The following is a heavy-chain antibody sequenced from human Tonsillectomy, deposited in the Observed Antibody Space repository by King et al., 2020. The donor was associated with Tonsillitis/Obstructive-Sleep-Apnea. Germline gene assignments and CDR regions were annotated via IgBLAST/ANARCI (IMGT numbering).Heavy chain of an antibody. CDR2: ISWNSGNI. CDR3: ANGKAKNWTYGTPNYY. Sequence: VQLVEAGGGLVQPGRSLRLSCAASGFTFDDYAMHWVRQAPGKGREWVSGISWNSGNIGYADSVKGRFTISRDNAKNSLYLQMNSLRSTETGLYHCANGKAKNWTYGTPNYYGGEGTLLTLSS. J-gene: IGHJ4*02. D-gene: IGHD1-7*01. V-gene: IGHV3-9*01. CDR1: GFTFDDYA.